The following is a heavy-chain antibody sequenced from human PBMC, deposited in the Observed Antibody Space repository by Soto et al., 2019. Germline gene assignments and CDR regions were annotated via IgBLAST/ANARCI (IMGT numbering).Heavy chain of an antibody. CDR2: IKTKVESYAT. CDR3: TRRHCRGGGCYSDFDF. D-gene: IGHD2-15*01. Sequence: EVQLVESGGGLVQPGGSLKLSCAASGFTLSGFDLHWVRQASGEGLEWIGRIKTKVESYATEYAASVKGRFSISRDDSKKTAYLEMNSLETEDTAIYYCTRRHCRGGGCYSDFDFWGQGSLVTVSS. J-gene: IGHJ4*02. CDR1: GFTLSGFD. V-gene: IGHV3-73*01.